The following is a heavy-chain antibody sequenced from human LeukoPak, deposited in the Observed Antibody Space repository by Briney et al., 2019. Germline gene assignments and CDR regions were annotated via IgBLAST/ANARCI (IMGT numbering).Heavy chain of an antibody. Sequence: ASETLSLTCIVSTGSIGGNYWSWIRQPPGKGLEWIGYINYSGSTNYNPSLKSRVTISGDTSKNQFSLKLSSVTAADTAVYYCASSSPGTEYFHHWGQGTLVTVSS. CDR1: TGSIGGNY. V-gene: IGHV4-59*08. CDR3: ASSSPGTEYFHH. CDR2: INYSGST. J-gene: IGHJ1*01.